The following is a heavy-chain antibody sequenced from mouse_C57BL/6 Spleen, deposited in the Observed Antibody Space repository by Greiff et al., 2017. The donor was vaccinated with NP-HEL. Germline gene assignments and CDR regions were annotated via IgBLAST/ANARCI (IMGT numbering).Heavy chain of an antibody. V-gene: IGHV5-12*01. D-gene: IGHD6-5*01. CDR3: ARHLSWYFDV. J-gene: IGHJ1*03. CDR1: GFTFSDYY. Sequence: EVQGVESGGGLVQPGGSLKLSCAASGFTFSDYYMYWVRQTPEKRLEWVAYISNGGGSTYYPDTVKGRFTISRDNAKNTLYLQMSRLKSEDTAMYYCARHLSWYFDVWGTGTTVTVSS. CDR2: ISNGGGST.